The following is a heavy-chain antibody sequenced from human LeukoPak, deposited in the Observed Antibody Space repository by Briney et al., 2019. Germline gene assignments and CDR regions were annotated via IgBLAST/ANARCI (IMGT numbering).Heavy chain of an antibody. CDR1: EFTFSSYS. D-gene: IGHD5-18*01. Sequence: GGSLRLSCEASEFTFSSYSINWVRQAPGKGLEWVSSISSIRNYIYYADSVRGRFTISRDNARNSLYLQMNSLRAEDTAVYYCARLRGGFNYALGPFDYWGQGTLVTVFS. CDR3: ARLRGGFNYALGPFDY. J-gene: IGHJ4*01. CDR2: ISSIRNYI. V-gene: IGHV3-21*01.